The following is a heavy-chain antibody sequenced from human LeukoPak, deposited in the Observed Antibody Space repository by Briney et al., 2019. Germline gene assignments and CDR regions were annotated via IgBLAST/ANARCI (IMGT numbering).Heavy chain of an antibody. CDR2: INHSGST. CDR1: GGSFSGYY. J-gene: IGHJ4*02. V-gene: IGHV4-34*01. CDR3: ARGKRGDYED. Sequence: SETLSLTCAVYGGSFSGYYWSWIRQPPGKGLEWIGEINHSGSTNYNPSLKSRVTISVDTSKNQFSLKLSSVTAADTAVYYCARGKRGDYEDWGQGTLVTVSS. D-gene: IGHD4-17*01.